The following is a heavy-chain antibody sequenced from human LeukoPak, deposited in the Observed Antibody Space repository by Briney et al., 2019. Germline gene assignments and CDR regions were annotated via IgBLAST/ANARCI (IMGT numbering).Heavy chain of an antibody. CDR3: ARVCRDGYNPYFDY. J-gene: IGHJ4*02. D-gene: IGHD5-24*01. CDR1: GGSVSSGGYY. Sequence: TPSETLSLTCTVSGGSVSSGGYYWSWIRPHPGKGLEWIGYIYYSGSTYYNPSLKSRVTISVDTSKNQFSLKLSSVTAADTAVYYCARVCRDGYNPYFDYWGQGTLVTVSS. CDR2: IYYSGST. V-gene: IGHV4-31*03.